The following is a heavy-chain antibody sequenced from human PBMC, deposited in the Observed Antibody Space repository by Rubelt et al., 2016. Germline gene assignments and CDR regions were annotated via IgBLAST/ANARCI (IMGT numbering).Heavy chain of an antibody. D-gene: IGHD1-1*01. V-gene: IGHV3-23*01. CDR1: GFTFSSYA. Sequence: EVQLLDSGGGLVQPGGSLTLSCAASGFTFSSYAMSWVRQAPGKGLEWVSAISGSGGSTYYADSVKGRYAISRDNSKNTLYLQMNGRRAEDTAVDFWSSGLAPDVNCDYGMDVWGQGTTVTVSS. J-gene: IGHJ6*02. CDR3: SSGLAPDVNCDYGMDV. CDR2: ISGSGGST.